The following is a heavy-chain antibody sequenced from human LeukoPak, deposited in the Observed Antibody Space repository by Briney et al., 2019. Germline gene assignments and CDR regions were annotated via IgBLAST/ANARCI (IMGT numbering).Heavy chain of an antibody. V-gene: IGHV4-34*01. CDR3: AGYYYGTENYHNHPNFDY. CDR2: INHSGST. J-gene: IGHJ4*02. Sequence: SETLSLTCAVYGGSFSTYYWSWIRQPPGKGLEWIGEINHSGSTTYNPSLESRVTISIDTSKNQFSLKLSSVTAADTAVYYCAGYYYGTENYHNHPNFDYWGQGTLVTVSS. CDR1: GGSFSTYY. D-gene: IGHD3-10*01.